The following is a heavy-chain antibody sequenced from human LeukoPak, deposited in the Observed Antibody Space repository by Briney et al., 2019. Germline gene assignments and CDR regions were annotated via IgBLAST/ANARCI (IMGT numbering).Heavy chain of an antibody. CDR1: GYTFTSYY. CDR2: INPSGGST. J-gene: IGHJ4*02. V-gene: IGHV1-46*01. Sequence: ASVKVSCKASGYTFTSYYMHWVRQAPGQGLEWMGIINPSGGSTSYAQKFQGRVTMTAGTSTTTGYMELRSLRSDDTAVYYCARGRYDSSPPDSWGQGTLVTVSS. D-gene: IGHD3-22*01. CDR3: ARGRYDSSPPDS.